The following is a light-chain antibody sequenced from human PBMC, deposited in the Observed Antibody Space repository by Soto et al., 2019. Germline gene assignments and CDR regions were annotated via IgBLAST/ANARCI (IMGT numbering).Light chain of an antibody. Sequence: QSVLTQPASVSGSPGQSITISCTGTSSDVGDYNFVSWYQQQPGKAPQLMIYDVSNRPSGISNRFSGSKSGNTASLTISGLQAEDEADYYCSSYTSSSTVFGTGTKVTVL. CDR3: SSYTSSSTV. V-gene: IGLV2-14*01. CDR2: DVS. J-gene: IGLJ1*01. CDR1: SSDVGDYNF.